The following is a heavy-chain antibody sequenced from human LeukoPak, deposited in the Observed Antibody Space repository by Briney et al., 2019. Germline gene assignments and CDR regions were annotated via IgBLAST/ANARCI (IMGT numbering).Heavy chain of an antibody. J-gene: IGHJ4*02. CDR1: GFTFSSYA. V-gene: IGHV3-23*01. CDR3: AKDLYHSSSSDLPENYFDY. Sequence: GGSLRLSCAASGFTFSSYAMSWVRQAPGKGLEWVSAISGRGGSTYYADSVKGRFTISRDNSKNTLYLQMNSLRAEDTAVYYCAKDLYHSSSSDLPENYFDYWGQGTLVTVSS. D-gene: IGHD6-6*01. CDR2: ISGRGGST.